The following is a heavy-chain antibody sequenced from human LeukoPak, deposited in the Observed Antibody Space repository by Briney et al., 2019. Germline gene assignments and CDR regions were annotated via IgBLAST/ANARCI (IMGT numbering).Heavy chain of an antibody. CDR3: AKDRAAAGNPHEYYFDY. CDR2: ISGSGGST. Sequence: GGSLRLSCAASGFTFSSYAMSWVRQAPGKGREWVSAISGSGGSTYYADSVKGRFTISRDNSKNTLYLQMNSLRAEDTAVYYCAKDRAAAGNPHEYYFDYWGQGTLVTVSS. J-gene: IGHJ4*02. V-gene: IGHV3-23*01. D-gene: IGHD6-13*01. CDR1: GFTFSSYA.